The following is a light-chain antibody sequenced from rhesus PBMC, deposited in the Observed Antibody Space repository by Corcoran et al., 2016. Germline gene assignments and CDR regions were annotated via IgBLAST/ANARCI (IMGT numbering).Light chain of an antibody. J-gene: IGLJ1*01. CDR1: SSDVGTYNY. Sequence: QSAPTQPPSVSGSPGQSVTISCTGTSSDVGTYNYVSWYQQHPDKVPKLIIYEVSQRPSGVSDRFSGSESGNTASLTISGLQAEGEADYYCCSYTTTSYLFGTGTRLTVL. V-gene: IGLV2S7*01. CDR2: EVS. CDR3: CSYTTTSYL.